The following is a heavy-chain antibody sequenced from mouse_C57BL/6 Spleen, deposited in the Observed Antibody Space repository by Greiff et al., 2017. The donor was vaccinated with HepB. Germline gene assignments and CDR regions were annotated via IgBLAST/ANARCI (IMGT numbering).Heavy chain of an antibody. J-gene: IGHJ4*01. D-gene: IGHD1-1*01. CDR2: IDPEDGET. Sequence: EVQLQQSGAELVKPGASVKLSCTASGFNIKDYYMHWVKQRPEQGLEWIGRIDPEDGETKYAPKFQGKATITADTSSNTAYLQLSSLTSEDTAVYYGARLGNPTVVATWDAMDYWGQGTSVTVSS. V-gene: IGHV14-2*01. CDR3: ARLGNPTVVATWDAMDY. CDR1: GFNIKDYY.